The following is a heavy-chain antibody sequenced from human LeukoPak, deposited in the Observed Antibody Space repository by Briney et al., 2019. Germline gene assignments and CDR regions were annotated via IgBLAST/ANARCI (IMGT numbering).Heavy chain of an antibody. J-gene: IGHJ6*02. V-gene: IGHV4-59*08. CDR1: GASIGSYY. CDR2: ISQNGYT. D-gene: IGHD2-15*01. Sequence: SETLSLTCTVSGASIGSYYWSWIRQPPGKGLEWIGYISQNGYTKYTPSLKSRVTISRDTPENQLSLILSSVTAAETAEYYGTRHDVVAVIGHGMAVWGQGTTVTVSS. CDR3: TRHDVVAVIGHGMAV.